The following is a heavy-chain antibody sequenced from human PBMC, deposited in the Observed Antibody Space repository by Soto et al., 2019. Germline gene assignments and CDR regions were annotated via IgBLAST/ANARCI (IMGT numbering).Heavy chain of an antibody. CDR2: IYYSGST. CDR1: GGSISSYY. Sequence: SETLFLTCTVSGGSISSYYWSWIRQPPGKGLEWIGYIYYSGSTNYNPSLKSRVTISVDTSKNQFSLKLSSVTAADTAVYYCARLIAVAGYYYYGMDVWGQGTTVTVSS. CDR3: ARLIAVAGYYYYGMDV. J-gene: IGHJ6*02. D-gene: IGHD6-19*01. V-gene: IGHV4-59*01.